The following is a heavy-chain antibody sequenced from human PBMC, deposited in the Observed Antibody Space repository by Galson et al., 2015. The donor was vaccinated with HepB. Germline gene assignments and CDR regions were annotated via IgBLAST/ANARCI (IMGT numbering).Heavy chain of an antibody. CDR3: AKIPIPVARIGRFDWFVP. D-gene: IGHD6-19*01. CDR1: GFTFSSYA. V-gene: IGHV3-23*01. Sequence: SLRLSCAASGFTFSSYAMSWVRQAPGKGLEWVSAISASGGSTYYADSVKGRFTSSRDNSKNTLYLQMNSLRADDTAVHYCAKIPIPVARIGRFDWFVPWGQGTLVTVSS. CDR2: ISASGGST. J-gene: IGHJ5*02.